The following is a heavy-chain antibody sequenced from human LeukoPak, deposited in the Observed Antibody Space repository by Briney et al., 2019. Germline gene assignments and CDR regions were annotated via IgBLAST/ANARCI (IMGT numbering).Heavy chain of an antibody. CDR3: ARDRRGVDSPTLFDY. D-gene: IGHD3-10*01. CDR2: IIPIFGTA. J-gene: IGHJ4*02. CDR1: GGTFSSYA. V-gene: IGHV1-69*13. Sequence: PRASVKVSCKASGGTFSSYAISWVRQAPGQGLEWMGGIIPIFGTANYAQKFQGRVTITADESTSTAYMELSSLRSEDTAVYYCARDRRGVDSPTLFDYWGQGTLVTVSS.